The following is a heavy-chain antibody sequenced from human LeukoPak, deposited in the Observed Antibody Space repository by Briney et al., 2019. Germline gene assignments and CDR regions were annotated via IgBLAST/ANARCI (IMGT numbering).Heavy chain of an antibody. D-gene: IGHD4-23*01. CDR2: ISGSGDST. CDR3: AKDLAYGGNSGYYYYGMDV. J-gene: IGHJ6*02. Sequence: GGSLRLSCAASGFTFSSYAMNWVRQAPGKGLEWVSVISGSGDSTYYAYSVKGRFTISRDNSKNTLYLQMRSLRAEDTAIYYCAKDLAYGGNSGYYYYGMDVWGQGTTVTVSS. V-gene: IGHV3-23*01. CDR1: GFTFSSYA.